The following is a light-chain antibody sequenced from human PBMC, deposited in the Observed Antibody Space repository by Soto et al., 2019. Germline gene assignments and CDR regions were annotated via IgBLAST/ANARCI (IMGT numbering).Light chain of an antibody. J-gene: IGKJ1*01. CDR3: QQGSNLWT. CDR2: DAS. Sequence: EIVLTQSPATLSLSPGERATLSCRASQSVSSYLAWYQQKPGQAPRLLIYDASNRATGIPARFSGSGSGTDFTLTISSLEPEDFAVYYCQQGSNLWTFGQGTKVEIK. V-gene: IGKV3-11*01. CDR1: QSVSSY.